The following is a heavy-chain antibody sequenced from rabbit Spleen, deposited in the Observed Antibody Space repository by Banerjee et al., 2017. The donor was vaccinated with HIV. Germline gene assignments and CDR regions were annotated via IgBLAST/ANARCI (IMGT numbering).Heavy chain of an antibody. J-gene: IGHJ4*01. D-gene: IGHD2-1*01. V-gene: IGHV1S40*01. CDR3: ASDINGDGTFSL. CDR2: IVADAGKT. CDR1: GFTLSNYW. Sequence: QSLEESGGGLVQPEGSLKLSCKASGFTLSNYWMCWVRQAPGKGLEWVGCIVADAGKTAYASWAKGRFTISKVSSTTVTLQVTSLTAADTATYFCASDINGDGTFSLWGPGTLVTVS.